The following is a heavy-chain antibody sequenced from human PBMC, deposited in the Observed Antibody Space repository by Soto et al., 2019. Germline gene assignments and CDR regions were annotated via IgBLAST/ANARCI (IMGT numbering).Heavy chain of an antibody. CDR1: GFTFSSYA. J-gene: IGHJ4*02. D-gene: IGHD1-26*01. CDR3: ARRGSGSYSAY. V-gene: IGHV3-23*01. CDR2: ISGRGGST. Sequence: EVQLLESGGGLVQPGGSLRLSCAASGFTFSSYAMRWVRQAPVKGLEWVSAISGRGGSTYYADSVKGRFTISRDNSKNTLYLQMNSLRAEDTAVYYCARRGSGSYSAYGGQGTLVTVSS.